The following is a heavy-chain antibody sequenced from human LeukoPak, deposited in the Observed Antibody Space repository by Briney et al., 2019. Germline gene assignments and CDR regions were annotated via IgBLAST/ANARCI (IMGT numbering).Heavy chain of an antibody. CDR1: GYTFTSYG. Sequence: ASVKVSCKASGYTFTSYGISWVRQAPGQWLEWMGWISAYNGNTNYAQKLQGRVTMTTDTSTSTAYMELRSLRSDDTAVYYCARITMVRGAIIKDDYWGQGTLVTVSS. CDR3: ARITMVRGAIIKDDY. CDR2: ISAYNGNT. J-gene: IGHJ4*02. D-gene: IGHD3-10*01. V-gene: IGHV1-18*01.